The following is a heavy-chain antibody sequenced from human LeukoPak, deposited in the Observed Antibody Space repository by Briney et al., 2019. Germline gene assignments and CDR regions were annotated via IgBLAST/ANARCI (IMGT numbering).Heavy chain of an antibody. CDR2: IYYSGST. V-gene: IGHV4-59*01. CDR1: GASISSYY. J-gene: IGHJ3*02. Sequence: SPSLSLTCTVSGASISSYYCGWIRHPPGKGLEWIGYIYYSGSTTYNPSLKSRVTISVDTSKNQFSLKLSSVTAADTAVYYCARGRGSVVRGVIFAFDIWGQGTMVTVSS. D-gene: IGHD3-10*01. CDR3: ARGRGSVVRGVIFAFDI.